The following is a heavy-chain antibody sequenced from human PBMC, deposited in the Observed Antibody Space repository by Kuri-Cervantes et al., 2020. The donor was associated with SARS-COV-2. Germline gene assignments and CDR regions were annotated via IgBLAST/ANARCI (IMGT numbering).Heavy chain of an antibody. V-gene: IGHV1-2*02. CDR2: INPNSGGT. D-gene: IGHD1-1*01. CDR3: ARDRTGFDY. CDR1: GYTFTGYY. J-gene: IGHJ4*02. Sequence: ASVKVSCKGSGYTFTGYYMHWVRQAPGQGLEWMGWINPNSGGTNYAQKFQGRVTMTRDKSISTAYMELSRLRSDDTAVYYCARDRTGFDYWGQGTLVTVSS.